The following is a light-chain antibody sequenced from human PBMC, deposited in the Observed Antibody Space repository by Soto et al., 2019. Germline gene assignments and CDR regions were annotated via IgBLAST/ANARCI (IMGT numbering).Light chain of an antibody. Sequence: EVVFKQSPATLSLSPCYGASLFXRASQSVHNFLAWYQQQPGQAPRLLIYGASNRAAGIPARFSGSGSGTDFTLTINSLEPEDFAVYYCQQRSNWPPITFGQGTRLEI. J-gene: IGKJ5*01. CDR2: GAS. V-gene: IGKV3-11*01. CDR3: QQRSNWPPIT. CDR1: QSVHNF.